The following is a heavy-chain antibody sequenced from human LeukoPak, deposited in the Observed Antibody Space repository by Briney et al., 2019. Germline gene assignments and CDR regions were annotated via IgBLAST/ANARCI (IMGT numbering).Heavy chain of an antibody. J-gene: IGHJ3*02. Sequence: PSETLSLTCAVYGGSFSGYYWSWIRQPPGKGLEWIGEINHSGSTNYSPSLKSRVTISVDTSKNQFSLKLSSVTAADTAVYYCASTPFNYDYIWGSYRYRRAFDIWGQGTMVTVSS. CDR1: GGSFSGYY. CDR3: ASTPFNYDYIWGSYRYRRAFDI. CDR2: INHSGST. D-gene: IGHD3-16*02. V-gene: IGHV4-34*01.